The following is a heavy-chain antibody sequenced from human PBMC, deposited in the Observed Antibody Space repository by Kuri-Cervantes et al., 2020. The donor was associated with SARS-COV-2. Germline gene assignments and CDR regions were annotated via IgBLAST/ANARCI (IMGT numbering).Heavy chain of an antibody. CDR2: IRSKAYGGTT. CDR3: TRDRKLWSPGPLLFDY. J-gene: IGHJ4*02. V-gene: IGHV3-49*03. CDR1: GFTFGDYA. Sequence: GGSLRLSYTASGFTFGDYAMSWFRQAPGKGLEWVGFIRSKAYGGTTEYAASVKGRFTISRDDSKSIAYLQMNSLKTEDTAVYYCTRDRKLWSPGPLLFDYWGQGTLVTVSS. D-gene: IGHD5-18*01.